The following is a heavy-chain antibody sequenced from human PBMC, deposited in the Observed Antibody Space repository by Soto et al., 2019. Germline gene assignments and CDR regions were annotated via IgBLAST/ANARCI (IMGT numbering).Heavy chain of an antibody. Sequence: SETLSLTCTVSGGSISSGDYYWGWVRQSPGKGLEWIESIYYSGSTHYNPSLKSRVTISVDTSKNQFSLKLSSVTAADTAVYYCARTRAVWFDPWGQGTLVTVSS. D-gene: IGHD6-19*01. CDR3: ARTRAVWFDP. CDR2: IYYSGST. CDR1: GGSISSGDYY. J-gene: IGHJ5*02. V-gene: IGHV4-39*01.